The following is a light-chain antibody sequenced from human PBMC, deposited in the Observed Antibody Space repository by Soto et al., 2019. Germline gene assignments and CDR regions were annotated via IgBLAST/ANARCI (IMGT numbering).Light chain of an antibody. J-gene: IGKJ1*01. Sequence: EIVLTQSPCTLSLSPGERATLSCRASQSVSSSYLAWYQQKPGQAPRLLIYGASSRATGIPDRFSGSGSGTYFTLTISRLEPEDFAVYYCQQYGSSPAWTFGQGTKVEIK. CDR3: QQYGSSPAWT. V-gene: IGKV3-20*01. CDR1: QSVSSSY. CDR2: GAS.